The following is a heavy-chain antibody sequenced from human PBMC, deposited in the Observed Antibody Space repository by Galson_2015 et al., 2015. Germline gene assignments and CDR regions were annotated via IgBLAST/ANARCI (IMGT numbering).Heavy chain of an antibody. V-gene: IGHV3-33*01. Sequence: SLRLSRAASGFTFSSYGMHWVRQAPGKGLEWVAVIWSDGSNKYYADSVKGRFTISRDNSKNTLYLQMNSLRAEDTAVYYCARDRGSERVLDYWGQGTLVTVSS. CDR2: IWSDGSNK. J-gene: IGHJ4*02. D-gene: IGHD1-26*01. CDR3: ARDRGSERVLDY. CDR1: GFTFSSYG.